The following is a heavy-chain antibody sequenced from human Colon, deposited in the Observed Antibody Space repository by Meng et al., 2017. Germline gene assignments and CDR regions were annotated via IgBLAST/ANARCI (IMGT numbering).Heavy chain of an antibody. CDR1: GGSISSTNW. J-gene: IGHJ1*01. V-gene: IGHV4-4*02. Sequence: VHLRGSGPGLVKLSGTLSLTCAVSGGSISSTNWWSWIRQPPGKGLEWIGEISQSGSSNYNPSLKSRVTMSLDKSKNHFFLNLSSVSAADTAVYYCAREDGSIGFTPAGQWGQGTLVTVFS. D-gene: IGHD1-26*01. CDR3: AREDGSIGFTPAGQ. CDR2: ISQSGSS.